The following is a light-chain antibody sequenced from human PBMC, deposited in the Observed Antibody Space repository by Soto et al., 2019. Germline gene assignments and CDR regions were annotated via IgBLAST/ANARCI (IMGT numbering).Light chain of an antibody. V-gene: IGLV2-14*03. CDR3: SSYTSSSTLYV. CDR2: DVS. J-gene: IGLJ1*01. CDR1: SSDVGDYNY. Sequence: QSALTQPASVSGSPGQSITISCTGTSSDVGDYNYVSWYQQHPGKAPKLMIYDVSYRPSGVSNRFSGSKSGNTASLTISGLQAEDEADYYCSSYTSSSTLYVFGTGTNLTVL.